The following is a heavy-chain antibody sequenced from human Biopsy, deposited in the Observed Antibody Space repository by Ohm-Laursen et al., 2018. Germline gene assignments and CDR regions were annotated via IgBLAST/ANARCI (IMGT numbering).Heavy chain of an antibody. CDR1: GYTFAGYY. V-gene: IGHV1-2*02. J-gene: IGHJ6*02. Sequence: ESSVKVSCKASGYTFAGYYLHWVRQAPGHGLEWMGWINPNSGNANYAQSFQSRLTVTRDTSISTAYMELTSLTFDDTAVYYCARVPAYPSIDGYYGLDLWGQGTTVIVSS. D-gene: IGHD3-9*01. CDR3: ARVPAYPSIDGYYGLDL. CDR2: INPNSGNA.